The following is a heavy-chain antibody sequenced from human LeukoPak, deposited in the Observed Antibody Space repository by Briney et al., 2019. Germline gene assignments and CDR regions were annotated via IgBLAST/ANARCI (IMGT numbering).Heavy chain of an antibody. V-gene: IGHV3-9*01. CDR3: AKVRYRMVRGVNYYYYYYMDV. D-gene: IGHD3-10*01. CDR2: ISWNSGSI. CDR1: GFTFDDYA. J-gene: IGHJ6*03. Sequence: GGSLRLSRAASGFTFDDYAMHWVRQAPGKGLEWVSGISWNSGSIGYADSAKGRFTISRDNSKNTLYLQMNSLRAGDTAVYYCAKVRYRMVRGVNYYYYYYMDVWGKGTTVTVSS.